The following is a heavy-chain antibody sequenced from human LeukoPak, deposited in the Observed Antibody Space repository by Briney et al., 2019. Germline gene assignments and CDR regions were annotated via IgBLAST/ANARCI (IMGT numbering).Heavy chain of an antibody. J-gene: IGHJ5*02. CDR3: ARDVAFYGSSWHNWFDP. CDR2: SSAYNGNT. CDR1: GNTFTRYY. D-gene: IGHD6-13*01. V-gene: IGHV1-18*04. Sequence: ASVKASCKASGNTFTRYYMHWVRQAPGQGLEWMGWSSAYNGNTNYAQNLQGRVTMTTDTSTNTAYMELRSLGSDDTAVYYCARDVAFYGSSWHNWFDPWGQGTLVTVSS.